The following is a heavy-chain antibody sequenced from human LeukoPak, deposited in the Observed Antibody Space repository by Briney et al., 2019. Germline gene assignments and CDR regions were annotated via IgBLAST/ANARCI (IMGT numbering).Heavy chain of an antibody. Sequence: GRSLRLSCAASGFTFSSYAMHWVHQAPGKGLEWVAVISYDGSNKYYADSVKGRFTISRDNSKNTLYLQMNSLRAEDTAVYYCARDPQDIVVVVAAKGGYYYGMDVWGQGTTVTVSS. J-gene: IGHJ6*02. V-gene: IGHV3-30-3*01. CDR2: ISYDGSNK. CDR1: GFTFSSYA. D-gene: IGHD2-15*01. CDR3: ARDPQDIVVVVAAKGGYYYGMDV.